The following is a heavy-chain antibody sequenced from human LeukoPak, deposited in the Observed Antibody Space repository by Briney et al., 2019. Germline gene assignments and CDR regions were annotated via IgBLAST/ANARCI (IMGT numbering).Heavy chain of an antibody. CDR1: GGSISSSSYY. V-gene: IGHV4-39*07. Sequence: SETLSLTCTVSGGSISSSSYYWGWIRQPPGKGLEWIGSIYYSGSTYYNPSLKSRVTISVDTSKNQFSLKLSSVTAADTAVYYCARGGTVGSRTNWFDPWGQGILVTVSS. CDR2: IYYSGST. D-gene: IGHD1-26*01. J-gene: IGHJ5*02. CDR3: ARGGTVGSRTNWFDP.